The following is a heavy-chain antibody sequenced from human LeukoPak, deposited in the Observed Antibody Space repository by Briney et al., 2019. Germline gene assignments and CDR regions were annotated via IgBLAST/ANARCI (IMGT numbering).Heavy chain of an antibody. J-gene: IGHJ4*02. V-gene: IGHV1-2*02. CDR2: INPNSGGT. CDR3: ARDSMVRGVNDYLDY. Sequence: ASVKVSCKASGYTFTGYYMHWVRQAPGQGLEWMGWINPNSGGTNYAQKLQGRVTMTRDTSISTAYMELSRLRSDDTAVYYCARDSMVRGVNDYLDYWGQGTLVTVSS. CDR1: GYTFTGYY. D-gene: IGHD3-10*01.